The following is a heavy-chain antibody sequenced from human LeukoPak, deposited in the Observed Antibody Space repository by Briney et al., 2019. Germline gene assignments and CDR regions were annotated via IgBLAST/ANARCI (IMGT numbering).Heavy chain of an antibody. CDR3: ARDTRSGYARGAFDI. CDR1: GASIRSHY. J-gene: IGHJ3*02. D-gene: IGHD5-12*01. Sequence: TSSETLSLTCTVSGASIRSHYWSWIRQPPGKGLEWIGYIYYSRSTNYNPSLKSRVTISVDKSKNQFSLKLSSVTAADTDVYYCARDTRSGYARGAFDIWGQGTMVTVSS. V-gene: IGHV4-59*11. CDR2: IYYSRST.